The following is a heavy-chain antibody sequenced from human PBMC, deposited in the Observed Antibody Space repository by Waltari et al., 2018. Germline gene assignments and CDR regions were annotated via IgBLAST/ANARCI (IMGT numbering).Heavy chain of an antibody. J-gene: IGHJ4*02. CDR3: TTLDAPWGG. V-gene: IGHV3-15*02. CDR2: IQGKGRGEAT. D-gene: IGHD7-27*01. CDR1: GFTFPPAW. Sequence: EVEMVESGGASVKPGESLRLSCVASGFTFPPAWLTWVRQVPGRGLEWIGRIQGKGRGEATDFAAPVKGRFSISRDDSRNTVSLQMNNLKAEDTGIYYCTTLDAPWGGWGQGTLVTVSS.